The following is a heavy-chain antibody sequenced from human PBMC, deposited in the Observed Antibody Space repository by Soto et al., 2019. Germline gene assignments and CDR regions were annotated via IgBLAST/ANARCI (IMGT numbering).Heavy chain of an antibody. D-gene: IGHD3-22*01. CDR3: ARSTYYYDSSGYVDY. V-gene: IGHV4-30-4*01. CDR1: GGSISSGDYY. CDR2: IYYSGST. J-gene: IGHJ4*02. Sequence: PSETLSLTCTVSGGSISSGDYYWSWIRQPPGKGLERIGYIYYSGSTYYNPSLKSRVTISVDTSKNQFSLKLSSVTAVDTAVYYCARSTYYYDSSGYVDYWGQGTLVTVSS.